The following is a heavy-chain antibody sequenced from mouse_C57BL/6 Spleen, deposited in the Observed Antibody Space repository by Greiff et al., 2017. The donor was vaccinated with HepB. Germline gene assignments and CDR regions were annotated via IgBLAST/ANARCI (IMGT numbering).Heavy chain of an antibody. CDR1: GYTFTSYW. Sequence: QVQLQQPGAELVRPGSSVKLSCKASGYTFTSYWMDWVKQRPGQGLEWIGNIYPSDSETHYNQKFKDKATVTVDKSSSTAYMQLSSLTSEDSAVYYCARGGGYDGVDYWGQGTTLTVSS. V-gene: IGHV1-61*01. D-gene: IGHD2-2*01. CDR2: IYPSDSET. J-gene: IGHJ2*01. CDR3: ARGGGYDGVDY.